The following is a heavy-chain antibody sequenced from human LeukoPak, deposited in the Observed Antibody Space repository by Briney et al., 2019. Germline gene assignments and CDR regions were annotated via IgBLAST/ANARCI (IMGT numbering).Heavy chain of an antibody. J-gene: IGHJ6*02. CDR3: ATVHDYNHRPFFYYGMDV. CDR2: MNPSSGNR. Sequence: ASVKVSCKASGYPFINYDIKWVRQATGQGLEWMGGMNPSSGNRGYAQKFQGRVSMTRDTSVSTAYMELSSLTPEDTAVFYCATVHDYNHRPFFYYGMDVWGQGTTVIVS. V-gene: IGHV1-8*01. CDR1: GYPFINYD. D-gene: IGHD4-11*01.